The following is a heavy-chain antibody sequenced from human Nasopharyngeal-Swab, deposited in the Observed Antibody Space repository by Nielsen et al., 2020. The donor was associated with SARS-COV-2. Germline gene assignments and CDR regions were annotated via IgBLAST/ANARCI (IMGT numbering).Heavy chain of an antibody. J-gene: IGHJ3*02. V-gene: IGHV4-34*01. D-gene: IGHD6-19*01. CDR1: GGSLNNYW. CDR3: ARHIRGWDAFDI. CDR2: IYHRGTT. Sequence: SETLSLTCTVYGGSLNNYWWSWIRQTPGKGLEWIGEIYHRGTTNYNPSLKSRVTISVDTSKNQISLELISVTAADTAVYYCARHIRGWDAFDIWGQGTTVTVSS.